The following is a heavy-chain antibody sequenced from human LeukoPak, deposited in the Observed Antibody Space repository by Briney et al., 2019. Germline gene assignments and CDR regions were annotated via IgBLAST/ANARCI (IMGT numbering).Heavy chain of an antibody. V-gene: IGHV4-38-2*02. CDR3: ARVKQRSYYYYYMDV. D-gene: IGHD1/OR15-1a*01. J-gene: IGHJ6*03. Sequence: SETLSLTCTVSGYSISSGYYWGWIRQPPGKGLEWIGSIYHSGSTYYNPSLKSRVTISVDTSKNQFSLKLSSVTAADTAVYYCARVKQRSYYYYYMDVWGKGTTVTVSS. CDR1: GYSISSGYY. CDR2: IYHSGST.